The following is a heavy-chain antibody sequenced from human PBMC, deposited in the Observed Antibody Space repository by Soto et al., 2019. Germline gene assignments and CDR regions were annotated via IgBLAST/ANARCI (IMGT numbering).Heavy chain of an antibody. D-gene: IGHD3-22*01. J-gene: IGHJ4*02. CDR3: ARAPNSFYDSSGYYYEGPDY. CDR2: ISYDGSNK. CDR1: GFTFSSYA. Sequence: PGGSLRLSCAASGFTFSSYAMHWVRQAPGKGLEWVAVISYDGSNKYYADSVKGRFTISRGNSKNTLYLQMNSLRAEDTAVYYCARAPNSFYDSSGYYYEGPDYWGQGTLVTVSS. V-gene: IGHV3-30-3*01.